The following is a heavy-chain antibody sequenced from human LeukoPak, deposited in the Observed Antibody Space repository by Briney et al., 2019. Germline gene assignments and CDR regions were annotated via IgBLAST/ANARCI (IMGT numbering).Heavy chain of an antibody. CDR3: ARAIGIGAALDY. J-gene: IGHJ4*02. CDR2: IWYDGTNK. V-gene: IGHV3-33*01. D-gene: IGHD6-13*01. Sequence: GGSLRLSCAASGFSFSSYGMHWDRQAPGKGLEWVAVIWYDGTNKNYVDSVKGRFTISRDNSKNTVYLQMNSLRAEDTAVYYCARAIGIGAALDYWGQGTLVTVSS. CDR1: GFSFSSYG.